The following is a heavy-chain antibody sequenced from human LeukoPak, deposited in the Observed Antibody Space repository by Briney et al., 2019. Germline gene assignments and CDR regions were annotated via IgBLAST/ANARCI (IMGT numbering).Heavy chain of an antibody. J-gene: IGHJ6*02. D-gene: IGHD3-22*01. V-gene: IGHV5-51*01. Sequence: GESLKISCKGSGYSFTSYWIGWVRQMPGKGLEWMGIIYPGDSDTRYSPSFQGQVTISADKSISTAYLQWSSLKASDTAMYYCARHSYYDSSGYYKNYYYYYGMDVWGQGTTVTVSS. CDR1: GYSFTSYW. CDR2: IYPGDSDT. CDR3: ARHSYYDSSGYYKNYYYYYGMDV.